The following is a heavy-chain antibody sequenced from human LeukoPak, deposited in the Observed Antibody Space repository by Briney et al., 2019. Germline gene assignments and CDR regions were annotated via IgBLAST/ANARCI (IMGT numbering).Heavy chain of an antibody. CDR2: INQDASGA. J-gene: IGHJ4*02. CDR3: ARGLRWPDF. D-gene: IGHD4-23*01. V-gene: IGHV3-7*03. Sequence: GGSLRLSCKTSGLTFSDEWMKWVRQAPGKGPEWVANINQDASGASYVDSVRGRFTISRDNAKESVYLQTNSLRADDTAIYYCARGLRWPDFWGQGTLVTVSS. CDR1: GLTFSDEW.